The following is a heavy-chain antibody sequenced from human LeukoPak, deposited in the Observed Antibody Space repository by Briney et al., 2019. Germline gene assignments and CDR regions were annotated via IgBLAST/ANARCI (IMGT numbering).Heavy chain of an antibody. V-gene: IGHV3-48*03. CDR2: ISSSGTTV. CDR1: GFTFRSYE. J-gene: IGHJ4*02. Sequence: GGSLRLSCAASGFTFRSYEMNWVRQAPGKGLDWVSYISSSGTTVYYAVSVKGRFTVSRDNAKNSLYLQMNSLRAEDTAVYYCARSIKGDSDHWGQGTLVTVSS. CDR3: ARSIKGDSDH. D-gene: IGHD3-10*01.